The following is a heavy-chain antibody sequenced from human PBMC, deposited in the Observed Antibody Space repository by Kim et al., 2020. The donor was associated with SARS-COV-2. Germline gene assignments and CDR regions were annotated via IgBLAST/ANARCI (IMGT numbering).Heavy chain of an antibody. CDR1: GITFSDHY. V-gene: IGHV3-72*01. CDR2: SRNKANSYTT. Sequence: GGSLRLSCAASGITFSDHYMDWVRQAPGKGLEWVGRSRNKANSYTTEYAASVKGRFTISRDDSKNSLYLQMNSLKTEDTAVYYCANNGMDVWGQGTTVTAS. J-gene: IGHJ6*02. CDR3: ANNGMDV.